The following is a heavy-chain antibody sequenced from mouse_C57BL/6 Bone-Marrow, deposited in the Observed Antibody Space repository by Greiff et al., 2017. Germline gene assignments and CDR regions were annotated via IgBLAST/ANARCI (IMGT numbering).Heavy chain of an antibody. CDR3: ARRGWLLLEDYAMDY. J-gene: IGHJ4*01. D-gene: IGHD2-3*01. Sequence: QVQLQQSGAELVRPGTSVKMSCKASGYTFTNYWIGWAKQRPGHGLEWIGDIYPGGGYTNYNEKFKGKATLTAEKSSSTAYMQFSSLTSEDSAIYYCARRGWLLLEDYAMDYWGQGTSVTVCS. CDR2: IYPGGGYT. V-gene: IGHV1-63*01. CDR1: GYTFTNYW.